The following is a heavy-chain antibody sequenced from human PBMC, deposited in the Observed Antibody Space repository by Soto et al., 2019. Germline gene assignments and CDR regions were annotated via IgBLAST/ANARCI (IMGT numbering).Heavy chain of an antibody. V-gene: IGHV4-59*01. Sequence: ASETLSLTCTVSGGSLSSYYWSWIRQPPGKGLEWIGYIYYSGSTNYNPSLKSRVTISVDTSKNQFSLKLSSVTAADTAVYYCSCGAAREDLDYWGQGTLVTVSS. CDR2: IYYSGST. J-gene: IGHJ4*02. CDR1: GGSLSSYY. CDR3: SCGAAREDLDY. D-gene: IGHD2-15*01.